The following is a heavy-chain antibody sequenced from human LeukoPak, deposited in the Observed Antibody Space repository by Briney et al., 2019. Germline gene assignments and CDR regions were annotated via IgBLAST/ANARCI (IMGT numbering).Heavy chain of an antibody. D-gene: IGHD3-9*01. CDR3: ATDLPHFDWFRRPYFDY. Sequence: GASVKVSCKASGYTFTKYGISWVRQAPGQGLEWMGWISAYNGNTNYAQKFQGRVTMTEDTSTDTAYMELSSLRSEDTAVYYCATDLPHFDWFRRPYFDYWGQGTLVTVSS. V-gene: IGHV1-18*01. CDR2: ISAYNGNT. J-gene: IGHJ4*02. CDR1: GYTFTKYG.